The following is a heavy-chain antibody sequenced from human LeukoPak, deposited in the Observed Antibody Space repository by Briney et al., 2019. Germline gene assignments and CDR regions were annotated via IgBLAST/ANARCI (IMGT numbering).Heavy chain of an antibody. D-gene: IGHD4-23*01. CDR3: AKDFRHDYGGNSSFVDV. CDR1: GFTFSSSD. V-gene: IGHV3-13*01. J-gene: IGHJ6*04. Sequence: PGGSLRLSCAASGFTFSSSDMHWVRQVIGKGLEWVSAIGTGDDTYYPDSVKGRFTISRDNAKNSLYLKMNSLRVEDTAVYYCAKDFRHDYGGNSSFVDVWGKGTTVTISS. CDR2: IGTGDDT.